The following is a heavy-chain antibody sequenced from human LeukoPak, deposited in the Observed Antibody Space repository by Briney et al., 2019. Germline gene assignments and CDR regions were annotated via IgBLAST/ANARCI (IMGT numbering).Heavy chain of an antibody. J-gene: IGHJ4*02. V-gene: IGHV3-66*01. CDR2: IYSGGST. CDR3: ASTHGAAGLAFDY. Sequence: GGSLRLSCAASGFTVSSNHMSWVRQAPGKGLEWVSVIYSGGSTYYADSVKGRFTISRDNSKNTLYLQMNSLRAEDTAVYYCASTHGAAGLAFDYWGQGTLVTVSS. CDR1: GFTVSSNH. D-gene: IGHD6-13*01.